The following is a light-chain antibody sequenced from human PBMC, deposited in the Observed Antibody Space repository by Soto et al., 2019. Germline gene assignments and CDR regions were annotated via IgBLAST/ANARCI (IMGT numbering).Light chain of an antibody. CDR1: SSDICADNY. V-gene: IGLV2-14*01. J-gene: IGLJ1*01. CDR3: VSHRRGXSHV. CDR2: GVT. Sequence: QSSLTQPASVSGSPVQSITISCTGTSSDICADNYLSWYQQYPGKAPKLMIYGVTNRPAGVSNRFSGSKTGNTASLTISGLQAEDEADYYCVSHRRGXSHVVGTGTKVXV.